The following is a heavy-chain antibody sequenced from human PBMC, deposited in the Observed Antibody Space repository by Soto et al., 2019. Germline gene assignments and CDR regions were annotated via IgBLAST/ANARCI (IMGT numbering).Heavy chain of an antibody. Sequence: ASVKVSCKASGYPFTGCYMHWVRQAPGHGLVWMGWINPNSGGTNDAQKFQGRVTMTRATSISTAYMELSRLRSDDTAVYYCARVYYCSSTSCDGWFDPWGQGTLVTVSS. V-gene: IGHV1-2*02. J-gene: IGHJ5*02. D-gene: IGHD2-2*01. CDR1: GYPFTGCY. CDR3: ARVYYCSSTSCDGWFDP. CDR2: INPNSGGT.